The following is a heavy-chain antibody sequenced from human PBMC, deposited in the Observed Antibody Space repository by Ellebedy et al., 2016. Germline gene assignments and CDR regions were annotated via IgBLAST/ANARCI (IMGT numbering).Heavy chain of an antibody. CDR3: ARDSGGYSYGLDY. CDR1: GGSISSGDYY. D-gene: IGHD5-18*01. CDR2: IYYSGST. J-gene: IGHJ4*02. Sequence: LRLXXTVSGGSISSGDYYWSWIRQPPGKGLEWIGYIYYSGSTYYNPSLKSRVTISVDTSKNQFSLKLSSVTAADTAVYYCARDSGGYSYGLDYWGQGTLVTVSS. V-gene: IGHV4-30-4*01.